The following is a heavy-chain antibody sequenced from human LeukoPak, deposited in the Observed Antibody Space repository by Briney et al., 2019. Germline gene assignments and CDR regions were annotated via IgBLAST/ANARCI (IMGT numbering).Heavy chain of an antibody. J-gene: IGHJ4*02. Sequence: KPSETLSLTCTVSGGSISSSSYYWGWIRQPPGKGLEWIGNIYYSGSTYYNPSLKSRVSISVDTSRNQFSLKLSSVTAADTAVYYCARGDLVAPFDYWGQGTLVTVSS. CDR1: GGSISSSSYY. CDR3: ARGDLVAPFDY. D-gene: IGHD2-2*01. CDR2: IYYSGST. V-gene: IGHV4-39*01.